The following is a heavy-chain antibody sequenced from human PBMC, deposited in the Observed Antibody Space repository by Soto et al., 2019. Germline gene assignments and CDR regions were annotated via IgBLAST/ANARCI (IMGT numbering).Heavy chain of an antibody. V-gene: IGHV1-69*01. CDR2: IIPIFGTS. CDR1: GGTFSSYA. CDR3: ALGLAVAGLDY. J-gene: IGHJ4*02. Sequence: QVQLVQSGAEVKKPGSSVKVSCKASGGTFSSYAISWVRQAPGQGLAWMGGIIPIFGTSNYAQKFQGRFTITADESTSTAYMELSSVRSEDTAVSYCALGLAVAGLDYWGQGTLVTVSS. D-gene: IGHD6-19*01.